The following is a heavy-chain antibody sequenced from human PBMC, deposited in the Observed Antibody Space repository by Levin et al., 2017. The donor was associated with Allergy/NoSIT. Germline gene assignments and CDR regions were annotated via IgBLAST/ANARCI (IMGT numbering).Heavy chain of an antibody. J-gene: IGHJ4*02. D-gene: IGHD3-10*01. Sequence: SETLSLTCTVSGGSFITSSYFWAWIRQPPGTGLEWLGSIYYSGTTYYNPSLKSRLTISIDTSTNQFSLKLRSVTAADSAVYYCARHTALLWFEELVFDSWGQGNLVAVSS. CDR1: GGSFITSSYF. CDR3: ARHTALLWFEELVFDS. CDR2: IYYSGTT. V-gene: IGHV4-39*01.